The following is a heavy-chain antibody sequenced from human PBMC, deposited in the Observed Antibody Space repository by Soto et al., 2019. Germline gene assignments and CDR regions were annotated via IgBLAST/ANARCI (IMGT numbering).Heavy chain of an antibody. D-gene: IGHD4-17*01. CDR1: GFTFHDSG. V-gene: IGHV3-20*01. CDR2: INWNGGST. J-gene: IGHJ3*02. Sequence: EVQLVESGGGVIRPGGSLRLSRAASGFTFHDSGMSWVRQVPGKGLEWVSGINWNGGSTDYADSVKGRFTISRDNAKKSLYLQMNSLRAEDTALYHCARVSGYGDYSDAFDIWGQGTMVTVSS. CDR3: ARVSGYGDYSDAFDI.